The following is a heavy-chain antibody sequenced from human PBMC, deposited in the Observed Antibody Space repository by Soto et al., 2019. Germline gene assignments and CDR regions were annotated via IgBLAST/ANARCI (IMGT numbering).Heavy chain of an antibody. V-gene: IGHV4-30-2*01. CDR2: IYHSGST. CDR3: ARDESSSGWYLGFLY. CDR1: GGSISSGGYS. D-gene: IGHD6-19*01. J-gene: IGHJ4*02. Sequence: SETLSLTCAVSGGSISSGGYSWNWIRQPPGKGLEWIGYIYHSGSTLYNPSLKSRVTISVDKSKNQFSLKLSSVTAADTAVYYCARDESSSGWYLGFLYWGQGTLVTVSS.